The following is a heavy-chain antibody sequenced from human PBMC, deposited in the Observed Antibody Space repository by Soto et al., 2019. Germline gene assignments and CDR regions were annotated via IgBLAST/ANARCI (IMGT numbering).Heavy chain of an antibody. CDR3: ARGVRGDIVVVPAAHDYYYYMDV. J-gene: IGHJ6*03. D-gene: IGHD2-2*01. CDR2: INHSGST. CDR1: GGSFSGYY. V-gene: IGHV4-34*01. Sequence: QVQLQQWGAGLLKPSETLSLTCAVYGGSFSGYYWSWIRQPPGKGLEWIGEINHSGSTNYNPSLKSRVTISVDTSKNQFSLKLSSVTAADTAVYYCARGVRGDIVVVPAAHDYYYYMDVWGKGTTVTVSS.